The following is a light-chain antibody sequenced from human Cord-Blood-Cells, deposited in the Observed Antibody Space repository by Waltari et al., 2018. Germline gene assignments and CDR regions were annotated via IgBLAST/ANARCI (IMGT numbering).Light chain of an antibody. Sequence: QSALTQPPSASGSPGQSVTISCTGTSSDVGGCNYVSWYQQHPGKAPKLMIYEGSKRPSGVPGRFSGSKSGDTASLTVSALQAEDEADYYCSSYAGSNNFVFGTGTKVTVL. V-gene: IGLV2-8*01. CDR2: EGS. J-gene: IGLJ1*01. CDR1: SSDVGGCNY. CDR3: SSYAGSNNFV.